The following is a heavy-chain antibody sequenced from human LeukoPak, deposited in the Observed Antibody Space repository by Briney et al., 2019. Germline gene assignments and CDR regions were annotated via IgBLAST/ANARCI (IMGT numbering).Heavy chain of an antibody. CDR2: ISAYNGNT. V-gene: IGHV1-18*01. J-gene: IGHJ3*02. Sequence: ASVKVSCKASGYTFTSYGISWVRQAPGQGLEWMGWISAYNGNTNYAQKLQGRVTMTTDTSTSTAYMELRSLRSDDTAVYYCARGREKRIAARSGDAFDIWGQGTMVTVSS. D-gene: IGHD6-6*01. CDR3: ARGREKRIAARSGDAFDI. CDR1: GYTFTSYG.